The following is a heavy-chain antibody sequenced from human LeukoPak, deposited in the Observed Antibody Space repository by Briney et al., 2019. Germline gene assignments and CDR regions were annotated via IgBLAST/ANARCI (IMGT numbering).Heavy chain of an antibody. CDR2: ISGDGGST. J-gene: IGHJ5*02. CDR3: AKEASYCSSTSCYDWFDP. D-gene: IGHD2-2*01. V-gene: IGHV3-43*02. Sequence: PGGSLRLSCAASGFTFDGYAMHWVRQAPGKGLEWVSLISGDGGSTYYADSVKGRFTISRDNSKNSLYLQMNSLRTEDTALYYCAKEASYCSSTSCYDWFDPWGQGTLVTVSS. CDR1: GFTFDGYA.